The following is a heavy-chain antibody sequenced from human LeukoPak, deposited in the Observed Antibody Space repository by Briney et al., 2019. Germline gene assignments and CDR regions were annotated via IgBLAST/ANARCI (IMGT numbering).Heavy chain of an antibody. CDR3: ARDIRQITWIQLWLLGGGDY. CDR2: INPSGGST. D-gene: IGHD5-18*01. Sequence: ASVKVSCKASGYTFTSYYMHWVRQAPGQGLEWMGIINPSGGSTSYALKFQGRVTMTRDTSTSTVYMELSSLRSEDTAVYYCARDIRQITWIQLWLLGGGDYWGQGTLVTVSS. V-gene: IGHV1-46*01. J-gene: IGHJ4*02. CDR1: GYTFTSYY.